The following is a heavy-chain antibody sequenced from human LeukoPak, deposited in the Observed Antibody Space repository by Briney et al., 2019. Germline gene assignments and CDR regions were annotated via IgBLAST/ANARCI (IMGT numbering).Heavy chain of an antibody. J-gene: IGHJ4*02. CDR3: ARLRSPTDY. CDR1: GFTFSSYW. CDR2: ISSSSSYI. V-gene: IGHV3-21*01. D-gene: IGHD4-17*01. Sequence: GGSLRLSCAASGFTFSSYWMHWVRQAPGKGLEWVSSISSSSSYIYYADSVKGRFTISRDNAKNSLYLQMNSLRAVDTAVYYCARLRSPTDYWGQGTLVTVSS.